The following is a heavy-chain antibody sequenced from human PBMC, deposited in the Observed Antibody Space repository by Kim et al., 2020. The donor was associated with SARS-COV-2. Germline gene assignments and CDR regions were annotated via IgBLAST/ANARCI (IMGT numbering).Heavy chain of an antibody. D-gene: IGHD2-15*01. CDR3: AMPPLGVVVVAGTPLPHDS. J-gene: IGHJ4*02. V-gene: IGHV3-23*01. CDR1: GFTFSSYA. CDR2: ISRNGGNT. Sequence: GGSLRLSCAASGFTFSSYAMSWVRQAPGEGLEWLSAISRNGGNTNYADSVKGRFTISRDNSKNTLYLQMNSLRAEDTAVYYCAMPPLGVVVVAGTPLPHDSWGRGTLVTVSS.